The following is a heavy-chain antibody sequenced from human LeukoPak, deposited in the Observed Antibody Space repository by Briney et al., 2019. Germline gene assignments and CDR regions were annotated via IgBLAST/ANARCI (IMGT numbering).Heavy chain of an antibody. CDR1: GGSFSGYY. CDR3: ARLGYDSSGYLR. CDR2: INHSGST. Sequence: PSETLSLTCAVYGGSFSGYYWSWIRQPPGKGLEWIGEINHSGSTNYNPSLKSRVAISVDTSKNQFSLKLSSVTAADTAVYYCARLGYDSSGYLRWGQGTLVTVSS. J-gene: IGHJ4*02. V-gene: IGHV4-34*01. D-gene: IGHD3-22*01.